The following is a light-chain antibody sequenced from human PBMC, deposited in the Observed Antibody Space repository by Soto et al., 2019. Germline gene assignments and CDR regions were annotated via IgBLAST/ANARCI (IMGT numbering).Light chain of an antibody. J-gene: IGKJ1*01. Sequence: EIVLTQSPGTLSLSPGERATLSCRASQSVSSSYLAWYQQKPGQAPRLLIYGASSRATGIPDRFSGSCSGTDFTLTISRLEPADFAVYYCQQYGSSPWTFGQGTKVEIK. CDR2: GAS. V-gene: IGKV3-20*01. CDR1: QSVSSSY. CDR3: QQYGSSPWT.